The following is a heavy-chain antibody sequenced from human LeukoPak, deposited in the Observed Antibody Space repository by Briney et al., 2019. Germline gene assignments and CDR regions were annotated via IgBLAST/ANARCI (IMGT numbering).Heavy chain of an antibody. Sequence: PSETLSLTCAVSGGSISSSNWWNWVRQTPGKGLEWIGEIYHRGNTHYNPSLKSRVTISVDTSKNQFSLKLSSVTTADTAVYYCARFPWYYDSSGYHYFYGAFDIWGQGTMVTVSS. V-gene: IGHV4-4*02. CDR3: ARFPWYYDSSGYHYFYGAFDI. D-gene: IGHD3-22*01. CDR1: GGSISSSNW. J-gene: IGHJ3*02. CDR2: IYHRGNT.